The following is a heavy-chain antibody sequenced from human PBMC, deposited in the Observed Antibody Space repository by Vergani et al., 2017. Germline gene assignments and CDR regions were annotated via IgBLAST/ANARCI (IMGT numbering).Heavy chain of an antibody. Sequence: EVQLVESGGGLVQPGRSLRLSCAASGFTFDDYAMHWVRQAPGKGLEWVSGISWNSGSIGYADSVKGRFTISRDNAKNSLYLQMNSLRAGDTALYYCASPYYYDSSGFDIWGQGTMVTVSS. CDR2: ISWNSGSI. CDR1: GFTFDDYA. D-gene: IGHD3-22*01. J-gene: IGHJ3*02. V-gene: IGHV3-9*01. CDR3: ASPYYYDSSGFDI.